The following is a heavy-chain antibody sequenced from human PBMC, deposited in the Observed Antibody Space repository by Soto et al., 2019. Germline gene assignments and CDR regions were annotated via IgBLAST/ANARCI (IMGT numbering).Heavy chain of an antibody. J-gene: IGHJ5*02. V-gene: IGHV1-18*01. Sequence: ASVKVSCKASGYTFTSYGISWVRQAPGQGLEWMGWISAYNGNTNYAQKLQGRVTMTTATSTSTAYMELRSLRSDDTAVYYCARGYCSSTSCYRRGWFDPWGQGTLVTVSS. CDR2: ISAYNGNT. CDR3: ARGYCSSTSCYRRGWFDP. CDR1: GYTFTSYG. D-gene: IGHD2-2*02.